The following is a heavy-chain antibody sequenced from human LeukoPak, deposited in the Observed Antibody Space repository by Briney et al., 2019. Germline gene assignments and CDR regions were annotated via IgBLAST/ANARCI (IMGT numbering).Heavy chain of an antibody. CDR3: AREAAMVRGVYDAFDI. J-gene: IGHJ3*02. CDR2: ISAYNGNT. D-gene: IGHD3-10*01. CDR1: GYTFTSYG. V-gene: IGHV1-18*01. Sequence: GASVKVSCKASGYTFTSYGISWVRQAPGQGLEWMGWISAYNGNTNYAQKFQGRVTMTRDTSTSTVYMELSSLRSEDTAVYYCAREAAMVRGVYDAFDIWGQGTMVTVSS.